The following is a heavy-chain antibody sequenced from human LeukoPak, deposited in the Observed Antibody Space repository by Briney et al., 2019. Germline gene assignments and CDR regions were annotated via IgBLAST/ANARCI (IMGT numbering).Heavy chain of an antibody. Sequence: SVKVSCKASGFTFTSSAVQWVRQARGQRLEWIGWIVVGSGNTNYAQKFQERVTITRDMSTSTAYMELSSLRSEDTAVYYCAAEGMGYCSSTSCLKGYWGQGTLVTVSS. CDR3: AAEGMGYCSSTSCLKGY. CDR1: GFTFTSSA. CDR2: IVVGSGNT. J-gene: IGHJ4*02. D-gene: IGHD2-2*01. V-gene: IGHV1-58*01.